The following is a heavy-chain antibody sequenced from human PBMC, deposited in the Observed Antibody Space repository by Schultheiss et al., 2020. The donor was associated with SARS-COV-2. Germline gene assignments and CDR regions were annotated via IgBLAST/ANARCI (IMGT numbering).Heavy chain of an antibody. CDR2: IYYSGST. J-gene: IGHJ4*02. CDR1: GGSISSGDYY. CDR3: ARHGYCSGGSCYPGGDY. V-gene: IGHV4-30-4*01. D-gene: IGHD2-15*01. Sequence: SQTLSLTCTVSGGSISSGDYYCSWIRQPPGKGLEWIGYIYYSGSTYYNPSLKSRVTISVDRSKNQFSLKLSSVTAADTAVYYCARHGYCSGGSCYPGGDYWGQGTLVTVSS.